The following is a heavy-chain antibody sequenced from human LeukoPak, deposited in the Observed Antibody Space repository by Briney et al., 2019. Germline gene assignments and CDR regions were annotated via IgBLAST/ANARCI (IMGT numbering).Heavy chain of an antibody. CDR1: GGSTSSGSYY. J-gene: IGHJ5*02. D-gene: IGHD1-1*01. CDR2: IYTSGST. Sequence: SETLSLTCTVSGGSTSSGSYYWNWIRQPAGKGLEWIGRIYTSGSTNYNPSLKSRVTISVDTSKNQFSLKLTSVTAADTAVYYCARPVPSRLGWFDPWGQGTLVTVSS. CDR3: ARPVPSRLGWFDP. V-gene: IGHV4-61*02.